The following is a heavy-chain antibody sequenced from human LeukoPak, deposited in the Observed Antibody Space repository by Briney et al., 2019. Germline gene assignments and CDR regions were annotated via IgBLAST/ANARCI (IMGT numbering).Heavy chain of an antibody. J-gene: IGHJ3*02. CDR1: GDSVSSNSAA. Sequence: SQTLSLTCAISGDSVSSNSAAWNWIRQSPSRGLEWLGRTYYSSKWYNDYAVSVKSRITINPDTSKNQFYLQLNSVTHEDTAVYYCARSLILYRIAVDGADAFDIWGQGTMVTVSS. CDR3: ARSLILYRIAVDGADAFDI. V-gene: IGHV6-1*01. CDR2: TYYSSKWYN. D-gene: IGHD6-19*01.